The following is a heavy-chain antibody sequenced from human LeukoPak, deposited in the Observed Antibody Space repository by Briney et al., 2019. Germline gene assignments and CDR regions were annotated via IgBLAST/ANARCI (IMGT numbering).Heavy chain of an antibody. CDR1: GFTFDDYG. V-gene: IGHV3-20*04. D-gene: IGHD6-13*01. J-gene: IGHJ4*02. Sequence: PGGSLRLSCAASGFTFDDYGMSWVRQAPGKGLEWVSGINWNGGSTGYADSVKGRFTISRDNAKNSLYLQMNSLRAEDTALYYCAEDSGFGIAAAGTPFDYWAREPWSPSPQ. CDR3: AEDSGFGIAAAGTPFDY. CDR2: INWNGGST.